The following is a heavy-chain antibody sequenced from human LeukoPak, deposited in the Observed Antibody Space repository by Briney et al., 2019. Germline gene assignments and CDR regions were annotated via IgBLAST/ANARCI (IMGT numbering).Heavy chain of an antibody. V-gene: IGHV1-2*02. D-gene: IGHD3-22*01. CDR1: GYTFTGYY. CDR3: AREGSGYPY. Sequence: ASVKVSCKASGYTFTGYYLHWVRQAPGQGLEWMGWINPNSGATNYAQKFQGRVTMTRDTSISTAYMEVSRLRSDDTAVFYCAREGSGYPYWGQGTLVTVSS. J-gene: IGHJ4*02. CDR2: INPNSGAT.